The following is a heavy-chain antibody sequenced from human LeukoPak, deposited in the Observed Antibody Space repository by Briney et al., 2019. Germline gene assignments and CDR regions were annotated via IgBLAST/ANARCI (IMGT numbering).Heavy chain of an antibody. Sequence: GASVKVSCKASGYTFTSYYMHWVRQAPGQGLEWMGWINPNSGGTNYAQKFQGRVTMTRDTSISTAYMELSRLRSDDTAVYYCARDLSHCSGGSCRRGYYYYYMDVWGKGTTVTVSS. CDR1: GYTFTSYY. J-gene: IGHJ6*03. CDR3: ARDLSHCSGGSCRRGYYYYYMDV. CDR2: INPNSGGT. V-gene: IGHV1-2*02. D-gene: IGHD2-15*01.